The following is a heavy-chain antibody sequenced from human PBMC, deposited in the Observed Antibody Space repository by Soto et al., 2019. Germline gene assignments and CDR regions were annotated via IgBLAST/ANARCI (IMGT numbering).Heavy chain of an antibody. CDR2: IKSKTDGGTT. CDR3: TTIFGVVYNFDI. J-gene: IGHJ3*02. Sequence: GGSLRLSCSACGFTFSNAWMSWVRQAPGKGLEWVGRIKSKTDGGTTDYAAPVKGRFTISRDDSKNTLYLQMNSLKTEDTAVYYCTTIFGVVYNFDIWGQGTMVTVSS. CDR1: GFTFSNAW. D-gene: IGHD3-3*01. V-gene: IGHV3-15*01.